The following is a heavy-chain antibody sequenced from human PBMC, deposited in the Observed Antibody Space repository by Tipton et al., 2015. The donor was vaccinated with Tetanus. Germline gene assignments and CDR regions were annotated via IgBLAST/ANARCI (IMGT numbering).Heavy chain of an antibody. CDR2: ITYSGST. Sequence: TLSLTCTVSGGPLRSGDHYWNWIRQPPGKGLEWIGYITYSGSTNSNYSLKSRITISQDTSNNQFSLKLTSVTAADTAVYYCARANYDFPKKGPFDSWGQGTLVTVSS. V-gene: IGHV4-61*08. D-gene: IGHD3-3*01. CDR1: GGPLRSGDHY. CDR3: ARANYDFPKKGPFDS. J-gene: IGHJ4*02.